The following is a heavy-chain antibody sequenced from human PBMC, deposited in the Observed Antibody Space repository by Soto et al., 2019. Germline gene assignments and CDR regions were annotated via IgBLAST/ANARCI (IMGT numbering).Heavy chain of an antibody. CDR3: AIDRAMARGYYYYYGMDV. V-gene: IGHV4-30-4*01. J-gene: IGHJ6*02. CDR2: FYYSGST. D-gene: IGHD3-10*01. Sequence: PSETLSLTCTVSGGSIDSGDYYWTWIRQPPGRGLEWIGYFYYSGSTDYSPSLQSRVTISGDQSKNQFSLNLTSVTAADTAVYYCAIDRAMARGYYYYYGMDVWGQGTTVTVSS. CDR1: GGSIDSGDYY.